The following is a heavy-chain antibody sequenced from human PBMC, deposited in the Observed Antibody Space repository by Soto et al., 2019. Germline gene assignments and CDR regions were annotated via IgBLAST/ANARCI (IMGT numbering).Heavy chain of an antibody. D-gene: IGHD2-15*01. V-gene: IGHV3-11*03. Sequence: LRLSCAASGFTFSDYYISWIRQAPWKGLEYISHIISGISYTNYAYSFKGRFTISRDNTKNSLYLQMNSLIAEDKAVYYCARGGRPDYWGQGIQVTVSS. CDR1: GFTFSDYY. CDR2: IISGISYT. J-gene: IGHJ4*02. CDR3: ARGGRPDY.